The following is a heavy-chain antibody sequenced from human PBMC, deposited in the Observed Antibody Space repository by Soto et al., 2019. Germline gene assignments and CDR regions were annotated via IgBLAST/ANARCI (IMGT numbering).Heavy chain of an antibody. CDR1: GYTFTKYG. J-gene: IGHJ4*02. D-gene: IGHD3-22*01. V-gene: IGHV1-18*04. CDR3: SRGLNSGYSRPFDS. Sequence: QEQLVQSGGEVKKPGASVRVSCKASGYTFTKYGITWVRQAPGQGLEWMGWIGVYNGKTNYARKLQGRVIMTADTSASTAYMELRSLRSDDTAVYYCSRGLNSGYSRPFDSWGQGTLVTVSP. CDR2: IGVYNGKT.